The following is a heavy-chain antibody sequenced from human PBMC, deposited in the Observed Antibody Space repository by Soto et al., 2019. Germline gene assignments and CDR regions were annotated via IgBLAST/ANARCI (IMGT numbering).Heavy chain of an antibody. Sequence: GASVKVSCKASGYTFTNYYMHWVRQAPGQGLKWMGIINPNSGTTNYAQRFQGRVTMTRDTSTSTVYMDLSSLRSEDTAVYYCAIDRDCDSSGWLLDYRAQRTPVTGSS. J-gene: IGHJ4*02. CDR3: AIDRDCDSSGWLLDY. V-gene: IGHV1-46*03. CDR2: INPNSGTT. CDR1: GYTFTNYY. D-gene: IGHD6-19*01.